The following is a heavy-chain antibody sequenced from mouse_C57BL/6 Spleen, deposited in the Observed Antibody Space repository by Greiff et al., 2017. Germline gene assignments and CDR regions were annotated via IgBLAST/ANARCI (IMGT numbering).Heavy chain of an antibody. Sequence: QVHVKQSGPELVKPGASVKISCKASGYAFSSSWMNWVKQRPGKGLEWIGRIYPGDGDTNYNGKFKGKATLTADKSSSTAYMQLSSLTSADSAVYFCARYYDGYYFLDVWGTGTTVTVSS. CDR2: IYPGDGDT. J-gene: IGHJ1*03. CDR3: ARYYDGYYFLDV. D-gene: IGHD2-3*01. V-gene: IGHV1-82*01. CDR1: GYAFSSSW.